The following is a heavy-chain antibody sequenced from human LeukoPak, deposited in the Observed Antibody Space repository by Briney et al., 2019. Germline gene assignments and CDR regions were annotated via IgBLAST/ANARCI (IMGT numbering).Heavy chain of an antibody. CDR2: IYHSGST. V-gene: IGHV4-39*01. D-gene: IGHD3-22*01. CDR1: GGSISSSNYY. J-gene: IGHJ4*02. Sequence: SETLSVTCTVSGGSISSSNYYWGCIRQPPGKGLEWIGSIYHSGSTYYNPSLKSRVTISVDTSKNQFSPRLSSVTAADAAMYYCARRPGRYFDSSGYFDYWGQGTLVSASS. CDR3: ARRPGRYFDSSGYFDY.